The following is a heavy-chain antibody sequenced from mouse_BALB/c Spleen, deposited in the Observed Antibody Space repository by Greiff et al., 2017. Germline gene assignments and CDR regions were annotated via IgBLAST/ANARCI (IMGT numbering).Heavy chain of an antibody. J-gene: IGHJ2*01. CDR3: ARPLQFITTVVAPFDY. CDR1: GFTFSSYA. V-gene: IGHV5-6-5*01. CDR2: ISSGGST. D-gene: IGHD1-1*01. Sequence: EVQGVESGGGLVKPGGSLKLSCAASGFTFSSYAMSWVRQTPEKRLEWVASISSGGSTYYPDSVKGRFTISRDNARNILYLQMSSLRSEDTAMYYCARPLQFITTVVAPFDYWGQGTTLTVSS.